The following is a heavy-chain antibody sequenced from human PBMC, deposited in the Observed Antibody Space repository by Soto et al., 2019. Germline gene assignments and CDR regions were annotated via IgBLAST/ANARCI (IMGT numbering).Heavy chain of an antibody. CDR1: GYTFTGYD. CDR2: INPNSGGT. V-gene: IGHV1-2*02. D-gene: IGHD6-19*01. Sequence: ASVKVSCKASGYTFTGYDLHWVRQAPGQGLEWMGWINPNSGGTNYAQKFQGRVTMTRDTSISTAYMELSRLRSDDTAVYYCARDPRGAGLLPCDYWGQGTLVTVSS. CDR3: ARDPRGAGLLPCDY. J-gene: IGHJ4*02.